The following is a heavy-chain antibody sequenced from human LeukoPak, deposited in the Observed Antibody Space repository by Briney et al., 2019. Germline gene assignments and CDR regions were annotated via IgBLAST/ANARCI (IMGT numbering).Heavy chain of an antibody. Sequence: GGSLRLSCAASGFNFIDYSMNWVRQAPGKGLVWVSRINGDGSTTSYADSVKGGFTISRDNAKNTLYLQMNSLRAEDTAVYYCATGNYYDSRGYYTFGHWGQGTLVTVSS. J-gene: IGHJ1*01. CDR1: GFNFIDYS. CDR2: INGDGSTT. V-gene: IGHV3-74*01. D-gene: IGHD3-22*01. CDR3: ATGNYYDSRGYYTFGH.